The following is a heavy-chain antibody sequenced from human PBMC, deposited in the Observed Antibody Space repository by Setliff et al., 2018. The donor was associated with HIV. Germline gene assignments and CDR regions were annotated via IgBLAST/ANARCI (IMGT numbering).Heavy chain of an antibody. CDR1: GGSISSYY. J-gene: IGHJ4*02. V-gene: IGHV4-4*09. CDR3: ARGLSFYDPGGFDY. D-gene: IGHD3-22*01. Sequence: KPSETLSLTCTVSGGSISSYYRSWIRQPPGKGLEWIGYIYTSGSTNYNPSLKSRVTISVDTSKNQFSLKLSSVTAADTAVYYCARGLSFYDPGGFDYWGQGTLVTVSS. CDR2: IYTSGST.